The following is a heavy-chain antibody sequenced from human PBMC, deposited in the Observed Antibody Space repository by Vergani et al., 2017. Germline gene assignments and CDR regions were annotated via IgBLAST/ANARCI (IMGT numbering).Heavy chain of an antibody. CDR1: GGTFSSYA. J-gene: IGHJ4*02. D-gene: IGHD4-23*01. CDR3: ARASGYSXYGDYGGNSSPFDY. V-gene: IGHV1-69*01. Sequence: QVQLVQSGAEVKKPGSSVKVSCKASGGTFSSYAISWVRQAPGQGLEWMGGIIPIFGTANYAQKFQGRVTITADESTSTAYMELSSLRSEDTAVYYCARASGYSXYGDYGGNSSPFDYWGQGTLVTVSS. CDR2: IIPIFGTA.